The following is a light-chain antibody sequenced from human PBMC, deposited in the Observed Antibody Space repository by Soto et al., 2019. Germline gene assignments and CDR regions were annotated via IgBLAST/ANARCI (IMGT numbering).Light chain of an antibody. V-gene: IGKV1-5*01. CDR1: QSVSSW. CDR2: DAS. CDR3: HQYNSYSPT. Sequence: DIQMTQSPSTLSASVGDRVTITCRASQSVSSWLAWYQQRPGKAPKLLIYDASSLESGVPSRFSGSGSGTEFTRTISSLQPDDFATYYCHQYNSYSPTFGQGTKLEIK. J-gene: IGKJ2*01.